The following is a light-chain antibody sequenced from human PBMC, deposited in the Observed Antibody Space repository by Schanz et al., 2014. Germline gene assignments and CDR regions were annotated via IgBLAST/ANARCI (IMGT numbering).Light chain of an antibody. CDR3: QQSYSTPRT. V-gene: IGKV3D-15*01. CDR1: QTVGSN. Sequence: EIVMTQSPATLSVSPGQRVTLSCRASQTVGSNLAWYQQNPGQAPRLLIYGASSRATDIPDRFSGSGSGTDFTLTISRLEPEDFATFYCQQSYSTPRTFGQGTKLEIK. J-gene: IGKJ2*02. CDR2: GAS.